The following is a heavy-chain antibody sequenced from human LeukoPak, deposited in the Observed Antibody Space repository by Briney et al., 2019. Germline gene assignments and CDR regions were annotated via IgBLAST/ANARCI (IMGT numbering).Heavy chain of an antibody. CDR3: ARDFPGIAAAGTRYNWFDP. J-gene: IGHJ5*02. D-gene: IGHD6-13*01. Sequence: VKVSCKASGGTFSSYAISWVRQAPGQGLEWMGGIIPIFGAANYAQKFQGRVTITADESTSTAYMELSSLRSEDTAVYYCARDFPGIAAAGTRYNWFDPWGQGTLVTVSS. V-gene: IGHV1-69*13. CDR2: IIPIFGAA. CDR1: GGTFSSYA.